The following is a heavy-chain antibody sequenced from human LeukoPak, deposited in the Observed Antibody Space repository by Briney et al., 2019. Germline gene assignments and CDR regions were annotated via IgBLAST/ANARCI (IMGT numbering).Heavy chain of an antibody. Sequence: PGGSLRLSCAASGFTVSTNYRSWVRQAPEKGLEWVGFIRRKGYGGTTEYAPSVKGRFIISRDDSKSTAYLQMNSLKTEDTAVYYCTRDHDFWSGPFDVWGKGTTVTVSS. D-gene: IGHD3-3*01. CDR3: TRDHDFWSGPFDV. CDR1: GFTVSTNY. V-gene: IGHV3-49*04. J-gene: IGHJ6*04. CDR2: IRRKGYGGTT.